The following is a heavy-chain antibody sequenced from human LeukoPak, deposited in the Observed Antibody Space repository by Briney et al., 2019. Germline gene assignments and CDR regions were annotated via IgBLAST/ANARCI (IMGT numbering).Heavy chain of an antibody. CDR2: IYYSGST. J-gene: IGHJ4*02. CDR3: ARDPTTVVKRYFDY. CDR1: GYSISSGYY. Sequence: PSETLSLTCSFSGYSISSGYYWGWIRQPPGQGLEWIGYIYYSGSTNYNPSLKSRLTISVDTSKNQFSLELTSVTAADTAVYYCARDPTTVVKRYFDYWGQGTLVTVSS. D-gene: IGHD4-23*01. V-gene: IGHV4-38-2*02.